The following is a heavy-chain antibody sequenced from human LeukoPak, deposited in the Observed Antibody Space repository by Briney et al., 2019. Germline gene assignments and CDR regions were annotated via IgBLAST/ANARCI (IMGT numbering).Heavy chain of an antibody. J-gene: IGHJ4*02. D-gene: IGHD1-1*01. V-gene: IGHV1-2*02. CDR1: GYTFTAHY. Sequence: ASVKVSCKTSGYTFTAHYIHWVRQAPGQGLEWMGWINPNNGDTNYAQKFQGGVIMTRDTSISTAYMELSSLGSDDTAVYYCARVSAAAGTYPSDSWGQGTLVTVSS. CDR2: INPNNGDT. CDR3: ARVSAAAGTYPSDS.